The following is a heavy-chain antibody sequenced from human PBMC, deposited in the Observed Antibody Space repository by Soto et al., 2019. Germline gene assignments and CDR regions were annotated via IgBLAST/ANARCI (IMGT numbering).Heavy chain of an antibody. CDR1: GFSISSSSCY. Sequence: PSETMSLTCTVAGFSISSSSCYWGWIRKPPGKGLEWIGSIYYSGSTYYNPSLKSRVTISVDTSKHQFSLKLSSVTAADTAVYYCASSVSAFGGVIVTPPAYYFDYWGQGTLVTVSS. V-gene: IGHV4-39*01. CDR2: IYYSGST. D-gene: IGHD3-16*02. J-gene: IGHJ4*02. CDR3: ASSVSAFGGVIVTPPAYYFDY.